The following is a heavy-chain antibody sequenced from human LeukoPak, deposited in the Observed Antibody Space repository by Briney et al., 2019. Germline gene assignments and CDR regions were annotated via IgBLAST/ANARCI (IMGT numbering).Heavy chain of an antibody. CDR2: INTGNGDT. D-gene: IGHD3-3*01. CDR3: ARDRSGYDFWSGYYSYYYGMDV. V-gene: IGHV1-3*04. CDR1: GYTFTSFA. J-gene: IGHJ6*02. Sequence: GASVKVSCKTSGYTFTSFAMHWVRQAPGQRPEWMGWINTGNGDTKYLQNFQGRVTFSRDTSASTAFMELNSLRSEDTAVYYCARDRSGYDFWSGYYSYYYGMDVWGQGTTVTVSS.